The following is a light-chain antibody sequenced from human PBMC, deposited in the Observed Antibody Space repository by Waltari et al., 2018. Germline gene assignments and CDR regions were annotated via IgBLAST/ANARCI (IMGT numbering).Light chain of an antibody. V-gene: IGLV3-25*03. CDR1: ALPKQY. Sequence: SYELTQPPSVSVSPGQTARITCSGDALPKQYAYWYQQKPGQAPVLVIYKDSERPYGIPGRFSGSSSGTTVTLTISGVQAEDEADYYCQSADSSGTVVFGGGTKLTVL. CDR2: KDS. J-gene: IGLJ2*01. CDR3: QSADSSGTVV.